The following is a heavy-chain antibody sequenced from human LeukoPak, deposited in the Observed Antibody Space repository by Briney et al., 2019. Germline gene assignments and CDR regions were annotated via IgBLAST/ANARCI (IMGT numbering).Heavy chain of an antibody. CDR3: ARGGITIFGVVSGAFDI. CDR1: GFTFSTHT. Sequence: PGGSLRLSCAASGFTFSTHTMNWVRQAPGKGLEWVSYISSSGSTIYHADSVEGRFTISRDNAKNSLYLQMDSLRAEDTAAYYCARGGITIFGVVSGAFDIWGQGTMVTVSS. CDR2: ISSSGSTI. J-gene: IGHJ3*02. V-gene: IGHV3-48*04. D-gene: IGHD3-3*01.